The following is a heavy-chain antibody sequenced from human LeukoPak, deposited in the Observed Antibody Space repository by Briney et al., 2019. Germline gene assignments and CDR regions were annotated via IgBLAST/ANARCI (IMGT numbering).Heavy chain of an antibody. Sequence: PSETLSLTCTVSGGSISSYYWSWIRQPPGKGLEWIGYIYYSGSTNYNPSLKSRVTISVDTSKNQFSLKLSSVTAADTAVYYCARGVGYDILGTWGQGTLVTVSS. V-gene: IGHV4-59*01. J-gene: IGHJ4*02. CDR1: GGSISSYY. D-gene: IGHD3-9*01. CDR2: IYYSGST. CDR3: ARGVGYDILGT.